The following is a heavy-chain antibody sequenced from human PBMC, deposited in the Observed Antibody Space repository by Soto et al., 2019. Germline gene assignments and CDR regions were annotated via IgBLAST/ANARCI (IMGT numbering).Heavy chain of an antibody. Sequence: LGESLKISCKGSGYSFTSYWISWVRQMPGKGLEWMGRIDPSDSYTNYSPSFQGHVTISADKSISTAYLQWSSLKAPDTAMYYCARHLAKYDFWSGYSIIKPHGMDIWGPGTTVTGSS. CDR3: ARHLAKYDFWSGYSIIKPHGMDI. D-gene: IGHD3-3*01. J-gene: IGHJ6*02. CDR2: IDPSDSYT. CDR1: GYSFTSYW. V-gene: IGHV5-10-1*01.